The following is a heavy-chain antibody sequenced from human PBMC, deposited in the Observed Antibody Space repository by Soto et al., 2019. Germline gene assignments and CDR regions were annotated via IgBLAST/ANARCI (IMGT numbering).Heavy chain of an antibody. CDR1: GYSFRTHG. CDR3: ARDLGYCNSSGCFRNWFDP. J-gene: IGHJ5*02. CDR2: ISTYDDKT. Sequence: QVQLVQSGAEVKTPGASVKVSCRASGYSFRTHGISWVRQAPGQGLEWMGWISTYDDKTNFPQKFQGRITMTTDTSPSTAYMELRSRGSDDTAVYFCARDLGYCNSSGCFRNWFDPWGQGTLVTVSS. D-gene: IGHD2-15*01. V-gene: IGHV1-18*01.